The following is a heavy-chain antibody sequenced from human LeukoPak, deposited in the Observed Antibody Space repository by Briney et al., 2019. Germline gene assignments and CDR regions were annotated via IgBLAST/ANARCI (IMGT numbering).Heavy chain of an antibody. D-gene: IGHD3-22*01. V-gene: IGHV3-20*04. CDR2: INWNGGST. J-gene: IGHJ4*02. CDR1: GFTFDDYG. CDR3: AKAPIGSYYDSSGYHFDY. Sequence: GGSLRLSCAASGFTFDDYGMSWVRQAPGKGLEWVSGINWNGGSTGYADSVKGRFTISRDNAKNSLYLQMNSLRAEDTALYYCAKAPIGSYYDSSGYHFDYWGQGTLVTVSS.